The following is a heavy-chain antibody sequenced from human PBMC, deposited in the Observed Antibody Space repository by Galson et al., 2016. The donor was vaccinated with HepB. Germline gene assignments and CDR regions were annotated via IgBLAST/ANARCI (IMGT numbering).Heavy chain of an antibody. CDR2: INTYNNFK. D-gene: IGHD3-3*01. V-gene: IGHV1-18*01. Sequence: SVKVSCKAFGYTFTHYGVSWVRQAPGQGPEWMGWINTYNNFKYYAQKFQGRVSMTTDTSTNTAYMELRRLKPDDTATYYCAREVGVAGGNYYNFHGMGVRGRGTAVTVSS. CDR1: GYTFTHYG. CDR3: AREVGVAGGNYYNFHGMGV. J-gene: IGHJ6*02.